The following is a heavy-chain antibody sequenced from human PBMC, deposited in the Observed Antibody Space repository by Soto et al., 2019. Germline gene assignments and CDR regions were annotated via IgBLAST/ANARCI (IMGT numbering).Heavy chain of an antibody. V-gene: IGHV1-18*01. D-gene: IGHD3-10*01. J-gene: IGHJ4*02. CDR3: ERDNEYGSGARWEDY. CDR2: ISTYNGNT. Sequence: QVQLVQSGAEVKKPGASVKVSCKASGYIFTSYDISWVRQAPGQGLEWMGLISTYNGNTNYAQKLQGRVTMTTDTSTSTAYMELRSLRSDDTAVYFCERDNEYGSGARWEDYWGQGTLVTVSS. CDR1: GYIFTSYD.